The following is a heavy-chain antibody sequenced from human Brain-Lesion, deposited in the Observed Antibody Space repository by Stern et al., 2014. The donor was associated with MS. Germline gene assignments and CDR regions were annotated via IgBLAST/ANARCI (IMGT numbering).Heavy chain of an antibody. D-gene: IGHD3-3*01. CDR1: EYIFTGYY. V-gene: IGHV1-2*02. J-gene: IGHJ6*02. CDR3: ARDQRGITIFGVVTDYYYLGMDV. Sequence: QVQLMQSGAEVKKPGASVKVSCKTSEYIFTGYYIHWVRQAPGQGLEWMAWINPNTGGTKYAQKFQGRVTMSRDTSISTAYVELSSLTSDDTAVYYCARDQRGITIFGVVTDYYYLGMDVWGQGTTVTVSS. CDR2: INPNTGGT.